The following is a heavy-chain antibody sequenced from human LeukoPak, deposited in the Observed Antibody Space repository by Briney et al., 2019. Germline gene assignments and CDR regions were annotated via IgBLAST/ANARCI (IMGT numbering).Heavy chain of an antibody. CDR2: IYYSGST. V-gene: IGHV4-61*05. CDR1: GGSISSRIYY. J-gene: IGHJ6*02. Sequence: PSETLSLTCTVSGGSISSRIYYWSWIRQPPGKGLEWIGYIYYSGSTNYNPSLKSRVTISVDTSKNQFSLKLSSVTAADTAVYYCARLPVSLDGMDVWGQGTTVTVSS. CDR3: ARLPVSLDGMDV.